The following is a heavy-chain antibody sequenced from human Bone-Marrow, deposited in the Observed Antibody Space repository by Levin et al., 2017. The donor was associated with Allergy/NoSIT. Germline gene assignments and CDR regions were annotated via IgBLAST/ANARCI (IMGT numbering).Heavy chain of an antibody. J-gene: IGHJ6*02. CDR2: ISHSGT. Sequence: PGGSLRLSCAASGFRFDTFAMSWVRQAPGKGLQWVSGISHSGTYYTDSVKGRFTIPRDNSKNTLFLQMNSLRVEDTAIYYCAKLMGGSYGMDVWGQGTTVTVSS. CDR3: AKLMGGSYGMDV. D-gene: IGHD3-16*01. V-gene: IGHV3-23*01. CDR1: GFRFDTFA.